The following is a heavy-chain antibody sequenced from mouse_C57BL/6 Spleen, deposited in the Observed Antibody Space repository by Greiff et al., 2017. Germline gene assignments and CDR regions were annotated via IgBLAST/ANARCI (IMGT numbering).Heavy chain of an antibody. J-gene: IGHJ3*01. CDR1: GFNIKDYY. V-gene: IGHV14-1*01. CDR2: IDPEDGDT. CDR3: TSQLGTFAY. D-gene: IGHD4-1*02. Sequence: EVKLQQSGAELVRPGASVKLSCTASGFNIKDYYMHWVKQRPEQGLEWIGRIDPEDGDTEYAPKFQGKATMTADTSSNTAYLQLSSLTSEDTAVYYCTSQLGTFAYWGQGTLVTVSA.